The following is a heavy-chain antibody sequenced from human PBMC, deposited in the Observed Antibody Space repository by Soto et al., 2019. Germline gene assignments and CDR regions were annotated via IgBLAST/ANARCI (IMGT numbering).Heavy chain of an antibody. V-gene: IGHV3-30-3*01. D-gene: IGHD1-26*01. Sequence: QVQLVESGGGVVQPGRSLRLSCAASGFTVSSYTMHWVRQAPGQGLEWVAVISSDGNHKYYTDSVKGRFTISRDTSTNTLYLQMNSLRAEDTAVYYCARWEQPLFDYWGHVTLVTVSS. CDR2: ISSDGNHK. CDR1: GFTVSSYT. CDR3: ARWEQPLFDY. J-gene: IGHJ4*01.